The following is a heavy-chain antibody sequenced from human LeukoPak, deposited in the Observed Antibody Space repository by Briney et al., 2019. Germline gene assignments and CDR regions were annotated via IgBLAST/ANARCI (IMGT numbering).Heavy chain of an antibody. CDR1: GGSISSSSYY. CDR3: ARHERYSNGFYFDY. CDR2: INYSAST. Sequence: SETLSLTCTVAGGSISSSSYYWGWIRHPPGKGLEWTGRINYSASTYYNPSLRGRVTISVATSKTQFSLKLSSVTAADMAVYYCARHERYSNGFYFDYWGQGTLVTVSS. V-gene: IGHV4-39*01. J-gene: IGHJ4*02. D-gene: IGHD5-18*01.